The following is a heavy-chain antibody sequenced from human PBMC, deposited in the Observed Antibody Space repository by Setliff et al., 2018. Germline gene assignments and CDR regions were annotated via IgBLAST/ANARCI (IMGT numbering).Heavy chain of an antibody. CDR1: GGSFSGYY. CDR3: ARDGGNGVDY. D-gene: IGHD4-4*01. CDR2: INHSGST. Sequence: KPSETLSLTCAVYGGSFSGYYWSWIRQPPGKGLEWIGEINHSGSTNYNQSLKSRVTLSVDTSKNQFSLQLTSVTAADTAVYYCARDGGNGVDYWGQGTLVTVSS. J-gene: IGHJ4*02. V-gene: IGHV4-34*01.